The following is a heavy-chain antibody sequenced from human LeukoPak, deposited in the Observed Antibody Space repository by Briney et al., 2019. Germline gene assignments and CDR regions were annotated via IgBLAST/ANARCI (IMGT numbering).Heavy chain of an antibody. Sequence: PVKASCKPFGGTFSRYAISWVRQAPGQGLEWMGGIIPLFGTANYAQKSQGRDTLATHESTSTAHMELSGLRYEDTAVYYCARCFCTNGVCSPGDYDMDVWGKGTTVTVSS. CDR3: ARCFCTNGVCSPGDYDMDV. D-gene: IGHD2-8*01. V-gene: IGHV1-69*05. CDR2: IIPLFGTA. CDR1: GGTFSRYA. J-gene: IGHJ6*03.